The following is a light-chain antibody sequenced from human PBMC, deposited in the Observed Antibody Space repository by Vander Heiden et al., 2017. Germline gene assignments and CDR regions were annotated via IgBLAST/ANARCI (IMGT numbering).Light chain of an antibody. CDR2: WAS. Sequence: DIVMTQTPDLLAVSLGERATINCKSSQSVLYSSNNKNYLAWYQHKPGQPPKLLICWASTRGSGVPDRFSGSGSGTDFTLPISGLQAEDVAVYYCQQADSTPWTFGQGTKVEIK. CDR3: QQADSTPWT. V-gene: IGKV4-1*01. CDR1: QSVLYSSNNKNY. J-gene: IGKJ1*01.